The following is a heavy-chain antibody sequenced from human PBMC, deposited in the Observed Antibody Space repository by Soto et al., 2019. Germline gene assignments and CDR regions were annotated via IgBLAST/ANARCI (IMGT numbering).Heavy chain of an antibody. CDR3: VRDGTKTLRDWFDP. Sequence: SETLSLTCTVSGASISGYYWSWIRKSAGKGLEWIGRIYATGTTDYNPSLKSRVMMSVDTSKKQFSLKLRSVTAADTAIYYCVRDGTKTLRDWFDPWGQGISLTVSS. V-gene: IGHV4-4*07. CDR2: IYATGTT. J-gene: IGHJ5*02. D-gene: IGHD1-1*01. CDR1: GASISGYY.